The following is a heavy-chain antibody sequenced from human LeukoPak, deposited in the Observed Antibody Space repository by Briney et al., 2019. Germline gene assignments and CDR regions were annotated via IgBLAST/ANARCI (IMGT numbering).Heavy chain of an antibody. V-gene: IGHV3-53*01. J-gene: IGHJ4*02. Sequence: GGSLRLSCAASGLTVSSNYVTWVRQVPGRGLEWVSVIYSDGSTYYADSVKGRFTISRDNSKNTLYLQMNSLRAEDTAVYYCARGGGYSSPSYDYWGQGTLVTVSS. CDR2: IYSDGST. CDR3: ARGGGYSSPSYDY. CDR1: GLTVSSNY. D-gene: IGHD6-13*01.